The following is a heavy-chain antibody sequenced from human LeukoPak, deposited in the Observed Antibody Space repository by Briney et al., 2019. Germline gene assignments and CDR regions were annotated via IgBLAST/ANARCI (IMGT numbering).Heavy chain of an antibody. CDR1: GGSISSDY. CDR2: IYYSGST. Sequence: SETLSLTCTVSGGSISSDYWGWIRQPPGKGLEWIGYIYYSGSTNYNPSLKSRVTMSVDTSKNQFSLKLSSVTAADTAVYYCAREWGGNGYFDYWGQGTLVTVSS. CDR3: AREWGGNGYFDY. D-gene: IGHD4-23*01. V-gene: IGHV4-59*01. J-gene: IGHJ4*02.